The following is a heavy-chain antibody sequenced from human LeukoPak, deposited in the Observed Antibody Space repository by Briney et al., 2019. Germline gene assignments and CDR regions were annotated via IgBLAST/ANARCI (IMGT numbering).Heavy chain of an antibody. J-gene: IGHJ3*02. CDR2: IYYSGST. Sequence: PSETLSLTCTVSGGSISSYYWSWIRQPPGKGLEWIGYIYYSGSTNYNPSLKSRFTISVDTSKNQSSLKVSSETAAEPAVYYWARGSSGGYYDILTGCFPHAFDIWGQGTMVTVSS. V-gene: IGHV4-59*01. D-gene: IGHD3-9*01. CDR3: ARGSSGGYYDILTGCFPHAFDI. CDR1: GGSISSYY.